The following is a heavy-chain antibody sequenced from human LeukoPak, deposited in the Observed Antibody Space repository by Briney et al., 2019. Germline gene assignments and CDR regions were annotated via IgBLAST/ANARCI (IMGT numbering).Heavy chain of an antibody. V-gene: IGHV4-59*01. D-gene: IGHD3-3*01. CDR2: IYYSGST. J-gene: IGHJ6*02. Sequence: PSETLSLTCAVYGGSFSSYYWSWIRQPPGKGLEWIGYIYYSGSTNYNPSLKSRVTISVDTSKNQFSLKLSSVTAADTAVYYCARDSGVYYDFFYYYYGMDVWGQGTTVTVSS. CDR1: GGSFSSYY. CDR3: ARDSGVYYDFFYYYYGMDV.